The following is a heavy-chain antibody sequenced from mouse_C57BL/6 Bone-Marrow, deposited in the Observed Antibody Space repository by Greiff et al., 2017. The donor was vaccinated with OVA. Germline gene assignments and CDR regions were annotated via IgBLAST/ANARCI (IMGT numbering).Heavy chain of an antibody. J-gene: IGHJ4*01. Sequence: QVQLQQSGAELVRPGASVTLSCKASGYTFTDYEMHWVKQTPVHGLEWIGALDPETGGTAYNQKFMGKAILTADTSSITAYMELRSLTSEDSAVYNCAGGYSNYYAMDYWGQGTAVTVSA. CDR1: GYTFTDYE. D-gene: IGHD2-5*01. CDR2: LDPETGGT. V-gene: IGHV1-15*01. CDR3: AGGYSNYYAMDY.